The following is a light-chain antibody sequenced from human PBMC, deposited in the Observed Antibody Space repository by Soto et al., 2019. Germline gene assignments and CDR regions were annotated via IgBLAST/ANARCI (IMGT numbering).Light chain of an antibody. V-gene: IGKV1-9*01. CDR2: AAS. Sequence: DIQLTQSPSFLSASVGDRVTITCRASQGISSYLAWYQQKPGKAPKLLIYAASTLQSGVPSRFSGSGSGTEFTLTISSLQPEDFATYYCQQLNSYPMDTFGPGTKVDIK. J-gene: IGKJ3*01. CDR3: QQLNSYPMDT. CDR1: QGISSY.